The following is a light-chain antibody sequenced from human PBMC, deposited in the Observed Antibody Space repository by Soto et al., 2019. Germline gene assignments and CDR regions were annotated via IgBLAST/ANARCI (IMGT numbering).Light chain of an antibody. CDR1: SSDVGGYNY. J-gene: IGLJ1*01. Sequence: QSVLTQPASVSGSPGQSITISCTGTSSDVGGYNYVSWYQQHPGKAPKLMIYEVSNRPSGVSNRFSGSKSGNTASLTISGLQAEDEADYYCLSKTSTISYVFGTGTKVPVL. CDR3: LSKTSTISYV. V-gene: IGLV2-14*01. CDR2: EVS.